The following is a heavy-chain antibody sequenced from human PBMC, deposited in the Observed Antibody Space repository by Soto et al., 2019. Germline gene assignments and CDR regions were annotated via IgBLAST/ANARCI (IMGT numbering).Heavy chain of an antibody. D-gene: IGHD3-10*01. Sequence: GGSLRLSCAASGFTFSSYWMSWVRQAPGKGLEWVANIKQDGSEKYYVDSVKGRFTISRDNAKNSLYLQMNSLRAEDTAVYYCARGGYYGSGSYYGDYWGQGTLVTVSS. CDR2: IKQDGSEK. CDR1: GFTFSSYW. V-gene: IGHV3-7*01. J-gene: IGHJ4*02. CDR3: ARGGYYGSGSYYGDY.